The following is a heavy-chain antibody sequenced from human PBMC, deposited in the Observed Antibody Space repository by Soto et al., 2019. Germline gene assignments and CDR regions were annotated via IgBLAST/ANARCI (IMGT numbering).Heavy chain of an antibody. V-gene: IGHV4-4*02. Sequence: QVQLQESGPGLVKPSGTLSLTCAVSGGSISSSNWWTWVRQPPGKGLEWVGEIYHSGSTNYNPSHKSRVPISKDNSKNQFSLKLSSVTAADTAVYYCATRATYSYDSSGFYWGQGTLVTVSS. CDR2: IYHSGST. CDR1: GGSISSSNW. CDR3: ATRATYSYDSSGFY. D-gene: IGHD3-22*01. J-gene: IGHJ4*02.